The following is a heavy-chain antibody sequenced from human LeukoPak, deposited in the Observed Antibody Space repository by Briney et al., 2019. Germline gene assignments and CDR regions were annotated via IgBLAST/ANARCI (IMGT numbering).Heavy chain of an antibody. CDR1: GFTFSSYR. CDR3: ARELISSGSLDY. CDR2: ISSSSGYI. V-gene: IGHV3-21*01. Sequence: KSGGSLRLSCAASGFTFSSYRMNWVRQAPGKALEWVSSISSSSGYIYYADAVKGRCTISRDNAKNSLYLVMNSLRAEDTGVYYCARELISSGSLDYWGQGTLVTVSS. J-gene: IGHJ4*02. D-gene: IGHD3-10*01.